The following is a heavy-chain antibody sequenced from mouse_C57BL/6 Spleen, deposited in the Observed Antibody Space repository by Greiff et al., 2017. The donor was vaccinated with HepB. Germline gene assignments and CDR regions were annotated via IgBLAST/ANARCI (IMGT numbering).Heavy chain of an antibody. CDR3: ARLDYYGSSPYAMDY. Sequence: QVQLQQPGAELVKPGASVKLSCKASGYTFTSYWMQWVKQRPGQGLEWIGEIDPSDSYTNYNQKFKGKATLTVDTSSSTAYMQLSSLTSEDSAVYYCARLDYYGSSPYAMDYWGQGTSVTVSS. J-gene: IGHJ4*01. V-gene: IGHV1-50*01. CDR2: IDPSDSYT. CDR1: GYTFTSYW. D-gene: IGHD1-1*01.